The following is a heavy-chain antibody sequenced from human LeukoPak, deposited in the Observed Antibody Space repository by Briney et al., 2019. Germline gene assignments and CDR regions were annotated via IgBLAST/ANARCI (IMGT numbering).Heavy chain of an antibody. V-gene: IGHV1-8*01. D-gene: IGHD1-26*01. Sequence: ASVKVSCRASGYTFTSYDINWVRQATGQGLEWMGWMNPNSGNTGYAQKFQGRVTMTRNTSISTAYMELSSLRSEDTAVYYCARELPYSGRFDYWGQGTLVTVSS. CDR1: GYTFTSYD. CDR2: MNPNSGNT. J-gene: IGHJ4*02. CDR3: ARELPYSGRFDY.